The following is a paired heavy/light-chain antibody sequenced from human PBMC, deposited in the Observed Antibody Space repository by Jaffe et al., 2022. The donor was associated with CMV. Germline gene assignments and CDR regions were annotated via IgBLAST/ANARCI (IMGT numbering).Light chain of an antibody. J-gene: IGKJ1*01. CDR3: QQYYSFPWT. V-gene: IGKV1D-8*01. CDR1: QGISSY. CDR2: AAS. Sequence: VIWMTQSPSLLSASTGDRVTISCRMSQGISSYLAWYQQKPGKAPELLIYAASTLQSGVPSRFSGSGSGTDFTLTISCLQSEDFATYYCQQYYSFPWTFGQGTKVEIK.
Heavy chain of an antibody. CDR1: GFTFSSYG. D-gene: IGHD3-22*01. CDR2: IWYDGSNK. Sequence: QVQLVESGGGVVQPGRSLRLSCAASGFTFSSYGMHWVRQAPGKGLEWVAVIWYDGSNKYYADSVKGRFTISRDNSKNTLYLQMNSLRAEDTAVYYCARPRSPDYYDSSGYYSDAFDIWGQGTMVTVSS. V-gene: IGHV3-33*08. J-gene: IGHJ3*02. CDR3: ARPRSPDYYDSSGYYSDAFDI.